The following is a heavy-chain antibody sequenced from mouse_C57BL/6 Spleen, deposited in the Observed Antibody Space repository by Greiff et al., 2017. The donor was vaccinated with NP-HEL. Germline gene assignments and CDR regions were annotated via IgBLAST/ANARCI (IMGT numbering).Heavy chain of an antibody. CDR3: ARSRLKNFDY. Sequence: VQLQQPGAELVRPGSSVKLSCKASGYTFTSYWMDWVKQRPGQGLEWIGNIYPSDSETHYNQKFKDKATLTVDKSSSTAYMQLSSLTSEDSAVYYCARSRLKNFDYWGQGTTLTVSS. CDR2: IYPSDSET. J-gene: IGHJ2*01. CDR1: GYTFTSYW. D-gene: IGHD1-1*01. V-gene: IGHV1-61*01.